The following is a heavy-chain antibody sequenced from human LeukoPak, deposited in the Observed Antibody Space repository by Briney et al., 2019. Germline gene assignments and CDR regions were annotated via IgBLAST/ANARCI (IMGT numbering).Heavy chain of an antibody. CDR1: GGSISRSNW. CDR3: ASPRAERSTWYAVDY. D-gene: IGHD6-13*01. V-gene: IGHV4-4*02. Sequence: SETLSLTCAVSGGSISRSNWWSWVRQSPGKGLEWIGEIYDNGSTNHNPSLKSRVTISVDKSKNQFSLKLSSVTAADTAVYYCASPRAERSTWYAVDYWGQGTLVTVSA. CDR2: IYDNGST. J-gene: IGHJ4*02.